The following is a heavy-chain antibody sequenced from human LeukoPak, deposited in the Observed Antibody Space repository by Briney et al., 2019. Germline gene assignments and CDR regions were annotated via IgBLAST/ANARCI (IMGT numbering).Heavy chain of an antibody. CDR2: IYYSGST. J-gene: IGHJ6*03. D-gene: IGHD3-16*01. V-gene: IGHV4-39*07. CDR3: AKLGSFYYYMDV. Sequence: PSETLSLTCTVSGGSISSSSYYWGWIRQPPGKGLGWIGSIYYSGSTYYNPSLKSRVTISVDTSKNQFSLKLSSVTAADTAVYYCAKLGSFYYYMDVWGKGTTVTVSS. CDR1: GGSISSSSYY.